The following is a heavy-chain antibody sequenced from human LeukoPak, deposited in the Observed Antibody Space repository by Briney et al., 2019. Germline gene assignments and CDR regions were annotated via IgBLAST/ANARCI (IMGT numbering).Heavy chain of an antibody. V-gene: IGHV4-31*03. CDR2: IYYSGST. CDR3: ARGYCSSTSCLYYFDY. D-gene: IGHD2-2*01. Sequence: PSQTLSLTCTVSGGSISSGGYYWSWIRQHPGKGLEWIGYIYYSGSTYYNPSLKSRVTISVDTSKNQFSLKLSSVTAADTAVYYCARGYCSSTSCLYYFDYWGQGTLVTVSS. J-gene: IGHJ4*02. CDR1: GGSISSGGYY.